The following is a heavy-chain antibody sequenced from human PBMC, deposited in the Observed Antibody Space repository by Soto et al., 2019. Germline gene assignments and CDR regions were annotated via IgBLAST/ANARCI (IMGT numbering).Heavy chain of an antibody. CDR3: AADTVTTTGWYFDL. V-gene: IGHV3-30*03. Sequence: QVQLVESGGGVVQPGRSLRLSCAASGFTFSSYGMHWVRQAPGKGLEWVAVISYDGSNKYYADSVKGRFTISRDNSKNTLYLQMNSLRAEDTAVYYCAADTVTTTGWYFDLWGGGTLVTVSS. CDR1: GFTFSSYG. D-gene: IGHD4-17*01. CDR2: ISYDGSNK. J-gene: IGHJ2*01.